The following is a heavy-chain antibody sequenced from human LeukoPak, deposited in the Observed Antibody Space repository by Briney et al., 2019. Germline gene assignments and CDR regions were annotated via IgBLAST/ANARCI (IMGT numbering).Heavy chain of an antibody. D-gene: IGHD7-27*01. CDR1: GYTFTGYY. Sequence: ASVTVSCKASGYTFTGYYMRWVRQAPGQGLEWMGWIYRNSDGTNYAQKFQDRVAMTTDTSISTAYMELSRLRSDDTAVYYCARSGTAEGLVFDYWGQGTLVTVSS. V-gene: IGHV1-2*02. CDR2: IYRNSDGT. CDR3: ARSGTAEGLVFDY. J-gene: IGHJ4*02.